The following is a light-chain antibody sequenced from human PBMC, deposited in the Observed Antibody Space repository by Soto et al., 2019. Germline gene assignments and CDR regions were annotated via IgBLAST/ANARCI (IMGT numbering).Light chain of an antibody. V-gene: IGKV3-20*01. CDR3: QQHGTSPPSWT. CDR1: QSVSNNY. Sequence: ETVLTPSPGTLSLSPGERATLFCRASQSVSNNYLAWYQQKPGQAPRLLIYGASSRATGIPDRFSGSGSGTDFSLTISRLEPEDSAVYYCQQHGTSPPSWTFGQGTKVEIK. CDR2: GAS. J-gene: IGKJ1*01.